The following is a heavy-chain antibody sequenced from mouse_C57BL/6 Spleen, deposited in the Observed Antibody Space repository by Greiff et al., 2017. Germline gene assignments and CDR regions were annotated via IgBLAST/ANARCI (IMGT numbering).Heavy chain of an antibody. V-gene: IGHV5-17*01. CDR3: ARSTWDDCYFDY. CDR2: ISSGSSTI. J-gene: IGHJ2*01. Sequence: EVNVVESGGGLVKPGGSLKLSCAASGFTFSDYGMHWVRQAPEKGLEWVAYISSGSSTIYYADTVKGRFTISRDNAKNTLFLQMTSLRSEDTAMYYCARSTWDDCYFDYWGQGTTLTVSS. CDR1: GFTFSDYG. D-gene: IGHD4-1*01.